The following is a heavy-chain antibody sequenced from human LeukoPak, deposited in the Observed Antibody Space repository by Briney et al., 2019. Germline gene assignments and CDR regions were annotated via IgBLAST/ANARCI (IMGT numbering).Heavy chain of an antibody. CDR2: IYSSGTT. J-gene: IGHJ4*02. Sequence: PSETLSLTCNVSGDTLISTTYCWVWIRQPPGKGLEWIGSIYSSGTTYYNASLKGPFTILVDTSKYPFSLNLNSVTAADPAAYYCVADPINFDYWGQGRLVTVSS. CDR3: VADPINFDY. CDR1: GDTLISTTYC. V-gene: IGHV4-39*07.